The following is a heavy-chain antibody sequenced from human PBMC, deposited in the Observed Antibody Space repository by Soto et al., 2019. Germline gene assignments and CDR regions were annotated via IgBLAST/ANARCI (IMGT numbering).Heavy chain of an antibody. J-gene: IGHJ6*02. CDR1: GGTFSRYS. CDR2: IIPIFGIA. V-gene: IGHV1-69*08. D-gene: IGHD2-2*01. Sequence: QVQLVQSGAEVKKPGSSVKVSGKASGGTFSRYSITWVRQAPGHGLEWIGRIIPIFGIASYAQKFQGRVKITADESTSTAYMELSSRRSDDTAVYYCAREDRDRETGLVPAAIDGMDVWGQGTTVTVSS. CDR3: AREDRDRETGLVPAAIDGMDV.